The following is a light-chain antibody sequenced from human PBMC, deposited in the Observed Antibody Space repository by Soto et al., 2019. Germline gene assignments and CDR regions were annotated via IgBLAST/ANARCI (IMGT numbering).Light chain of an antibody. CDR3: QNYNSGPRT. Sequence: DIQMTXSPSSLSASVXXRVTITCRASQGISNYLAWYQQKPGKVPKLLIYAASTLQSGVPSRFSGSGSGTDFTLTISSLQPDDVSTYYCQNYNSGPRTFGQGTKVEIK. CDR2: AAS. V-gene: IGKV1-27*01. CDR1: QGISNY. J-gene: IGKJ1*01.